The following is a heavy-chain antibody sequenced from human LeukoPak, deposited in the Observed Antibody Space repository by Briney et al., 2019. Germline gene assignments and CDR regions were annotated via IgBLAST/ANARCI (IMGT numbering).Heavy chain of an antibody. CDR1: GGSFSGYY. Sequence: SETLSLTCAVYGGSFSGYYWSWIRQPPGKGLEWIGEINHSGSTNYNPSLKSRVTISVDTSKNQFSLKLSSVTAADTAVYYCARCGDCYYMDVWGKGTTVTVSS. CDR2: INHSGST. CDR3: ARCGDCYYMDV. J-gene: IGHJ6*03. V-gene: IGHV4-34*01. D-gene: IGHD2-21*01.